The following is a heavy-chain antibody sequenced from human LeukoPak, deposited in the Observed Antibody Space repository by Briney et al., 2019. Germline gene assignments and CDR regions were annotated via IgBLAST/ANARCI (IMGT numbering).Heavy chain of an antibody. CDR1: GFTFRNFA. CDR2: ISGGGEHT. J-gene: IGHJ4*02. V-gene: IGHV3-23*01. D-gene: IGHD6-6*01. Sequence: GGSLRLSCAASGFTFRNFAMKWVRQAPGKGLEWVSDISGGGEHTFYADSVKGRFTISRDNSKDTLYLQMNTLRPEDTALYYCAREEYPSDYWGQGTLVTVSS. CDR3: AREEYPSDY.